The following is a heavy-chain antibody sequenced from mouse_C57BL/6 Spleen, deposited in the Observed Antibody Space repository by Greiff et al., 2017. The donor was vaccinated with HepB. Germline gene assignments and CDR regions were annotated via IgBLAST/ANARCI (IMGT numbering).Heavy chain of an antibody. CDR2: IYPGSGST. J-gene: IGHJ3*01. D-gene: IGHD2-3*01. CDR1: GYTFTSYW. V-gene: IGHV1-55*01. Sequence: VQLQQPGAELVKPGASVKMSCKASGYTFTSYWITWVKQRPGQGLEWIGDIYPGSGSTNYNEKFKSKATLTVDTSSSTAYMQLSSLTSEDSAVYYCARWSYYDGYSWFAYWGQGTLVTVSA. CDR3: ARWSYYDGYSWFAY.